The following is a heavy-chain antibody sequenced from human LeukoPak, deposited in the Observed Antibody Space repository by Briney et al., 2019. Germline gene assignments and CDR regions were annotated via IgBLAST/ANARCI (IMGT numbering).Heavy chain of an antibody. CDR1: GGSISSSSYY. CDR3: ARDEVLPNYYGSGSVTPT. J-gene: IGHJ3*01. V-gene: IGHV4-39*07. D-gene: IGHD3-10*01. CDR2: IYYSGST. Sequence: PSETLSLTCTVSGGSISSSSYYWGWIRQPPGKGLEWIGSIYYSGSTYYNPSLKSRVTISVDTSKNQFSLKLSSVTAADTAVYYCARDEVLPNYYGSGSVTPTWGQGTMVTVSS.